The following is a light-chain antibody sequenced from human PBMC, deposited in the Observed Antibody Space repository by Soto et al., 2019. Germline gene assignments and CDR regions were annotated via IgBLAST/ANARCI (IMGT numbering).Light chain of an antibody. CDR1: QSISSY. Sequence: QVTQSPCALAACGESRVTITCRASQSISSYLNWYRPTPGKAPKLLIYAASSLQSGVPSRFSGSGSGTDFTLTISSLQPEDLATSYCQQTYTTPRTFAQGTKVDI. J-gene: IGKJ1*01. CDR2: AAS. CDR3: QQTYTTPRT. V-gene: IGKV1-39*01.